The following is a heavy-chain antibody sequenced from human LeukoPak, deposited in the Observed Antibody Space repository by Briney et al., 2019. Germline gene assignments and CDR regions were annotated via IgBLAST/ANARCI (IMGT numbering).Heavy chain of an antibody. CDR2: IYYSGST. CDR3: AGLSSGWYPYYFDY. V-gene: IGHV4-59*08. D-gene: IGHD6-19*01. CDR1: GGSISSYY. Sequence: SETLSLTCTVSGGSISSYYWSWIRQPPGKGLEWIGYIYYSGSTNYNPSLKSRVTISVDTSKNQFSLKLSSVTAEDTAVYYCAGLSSGWYPYYFDYWGQGTLVTVSS. J-gene: IGHJ4*02.